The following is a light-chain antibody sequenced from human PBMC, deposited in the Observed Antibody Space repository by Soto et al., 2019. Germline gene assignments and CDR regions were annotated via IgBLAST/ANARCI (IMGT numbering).Light chain of an antibody. Sequence: EIVLTQSPATLSLSPGDRATLSCRASHSVGGLVAWYQQKPGQAPRLLIYFASNRATGIPDRVGGSGSGTDFTLTIDNPEPEGFALVLCHQRRSWQWTIGQGSRVEIK. J-gene: IGKJ1*01. V-gene: IGKV3-11*01. CDR2: FAS. CDR1: HSVGGL. CDR3: HQRRSWQWT.